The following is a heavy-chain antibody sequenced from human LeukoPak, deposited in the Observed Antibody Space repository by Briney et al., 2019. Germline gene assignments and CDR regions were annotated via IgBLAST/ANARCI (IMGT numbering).Heavy chain of an antibody. CDR1: GFTFSNYW. CDR3: ARETSSGSPDY. Sequence: GGSLRLSCAASGFTFSNYWIHWVRQAPGKGLVWVSRINSDGSSTSYADSVKGRFTISRDNAKNTLYVQMNSLRADDTAVYYCARETSSGSPDYWGQGTLVTVSS. CDR2: INSDGSST. D-gene: IGHD3-10*01. V-gene: IGHV3-74*01. J-gene: IGHJ4*02.